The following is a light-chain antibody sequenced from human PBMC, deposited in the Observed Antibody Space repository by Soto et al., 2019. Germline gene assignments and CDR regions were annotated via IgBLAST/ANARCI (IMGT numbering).Light chain of an antibody. CDR2: AAS. J-gene: IGKJ1*01. CDR3: QQSYSTLWT. CDR1: QSIRRS. V-gene: IGKV1-39*01. Sequence: DIQMTQSPSTLSASVADRVTITCRASQSIRRSLNWYQQKPGKAPNLLIYAASSLQSGVPSRFSGSGSGTDFTLTISSLQPEDFATYYCQQSYSTLWTFGQGTKVDTK.